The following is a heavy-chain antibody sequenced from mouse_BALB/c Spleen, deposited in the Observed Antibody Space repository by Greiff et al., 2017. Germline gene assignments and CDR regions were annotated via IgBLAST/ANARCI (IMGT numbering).Heavy chain of an antibody. CDR3: ARKESLPFAY. CDR2: INPSTGYT. D-gene: IGHD6-1*01. V-gene: IGHV1-4*01. J-gene: IGHJ3*01. CDR1: GYTFTSYW. Sequence: QVQLKESGAELARPGASVKMSCKASGYTFTSYWMHWVKQRPGQGLEWIGYINPSTGYTEYNQKFKDKATLTADKSSSTAYMQLSSLTSEDSAVYYCARKESLPFAYWGQGTLVTVSA.